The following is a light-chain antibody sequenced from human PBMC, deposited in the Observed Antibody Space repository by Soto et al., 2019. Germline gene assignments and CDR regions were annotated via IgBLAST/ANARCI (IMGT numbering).Light chain of an antibody. CDR1: QSVSNR. CDR3: QQRSNWLIT. V-gene: IGKV3-11*01. Sequence: EIVLTQSPATLSLSPGERATLSCRASQSVSNRLAWYQQKPGQAPRLLVYDTFNRATGIPTRFSGSVSGTDFTLTISSLEPEDFAVYYCQQRSNWLITFGQGTRLEIK. J-gene: IGKJ5*01. CDR2: DTF.